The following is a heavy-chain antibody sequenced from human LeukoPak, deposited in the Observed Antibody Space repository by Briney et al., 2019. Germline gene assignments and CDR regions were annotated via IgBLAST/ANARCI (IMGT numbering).Heavy chain of an antibody. J-gene: IGHJ4*02. CDR2: MYSGGST. CDR1: GFTVSSNY. Sequence: PGGSLRLSCAASGFTVSSNYMSWVRQAPGKGLEWVSVMYSGGSTYYADSVKGRFTISRDNSKNTLYLQMNRLRAEDTAVYYCAKDLSQWLVSYFDYWGQGTLVTVSS. V-gene: IGHV3-53*01. CDR3: AKDLSQWLVSYFDY. D-gene: IGHD6-19*01.